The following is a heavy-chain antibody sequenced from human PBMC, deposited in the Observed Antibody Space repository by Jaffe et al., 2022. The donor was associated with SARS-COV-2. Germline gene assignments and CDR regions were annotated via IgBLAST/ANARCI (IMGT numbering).Heavy chain of an antibody. Sequence: QVQLQESGPGLVKPSETLSLTCTVSGGSISSYYWSWIRQPPGKGLEWIGYIYYSGSTNYNPSLKSRVTISVDTSKNQFSLKLSSVTAADTAVYYCARDSGYYYDIKAYYYYYGMDVWGQGTTVTVSS. CDR1: GGSISSYY. V-gene: IGHV4-59*01. CDR3: ARDSGYYYDIKAYYYYYGMDV. CDR2: IYYSGST. J-gene: IGHJ6*02. D-gene: IGHD3-22*01.